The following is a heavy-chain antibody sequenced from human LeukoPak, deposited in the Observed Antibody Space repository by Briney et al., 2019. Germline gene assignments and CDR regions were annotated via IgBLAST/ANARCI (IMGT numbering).Heavy chain of an antibody. Sequence: SETLSFTCAVYGGSFSGYYWSWIRQPPGKGLEWIGEINHSGSTNYNPSLKSRVTISVDTSKNQFSLKLSSVTAADTAVYYCARGPRYYDILTGYTNWGQGTLVTVSS. V-gene: IGHV4-34*01. D-gene: IGHD3-9*01. CDR1: GGSFSGYY. J-gene: IGHJ4*02. CDR2: INHSGST. CDR3: ARGPRYYDILTGYTN.